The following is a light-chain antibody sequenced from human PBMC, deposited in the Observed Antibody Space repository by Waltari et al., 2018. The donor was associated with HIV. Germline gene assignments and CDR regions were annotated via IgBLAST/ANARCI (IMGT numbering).Light chain of an antibody. CDR1: KLGDNA. J-gene: IGLJ1*01. CDR3: QAWDNSAYV. Sequence: SYDLTQPPSVSVSPGQTASITCSGDKLGDNAVCWFQQKPGQSPVLVIYQDTKRPSGISERFSGSNSGNTATLIISGTQAMDEADYYCQAWDNSAYVFGPGTKVTVL. CDR2: QDT. V-gene: IGLV3-1*01.